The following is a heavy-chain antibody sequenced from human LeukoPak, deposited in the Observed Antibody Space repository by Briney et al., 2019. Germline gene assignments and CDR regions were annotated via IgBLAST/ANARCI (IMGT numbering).Heavy chain of an antibody. Sequence: ASVKVSCKASGYTFTSYGISWVRQAPGQGLGWMGWISAYNGNTNYAQKLQGRVTMTTDTSTSTAYMELRSLRSDDTAVYYCARVFCSGGSCLNWFDPWGQGTLVTVSS. CDR3: ARVFCSGGSCLNWFDP. D-gene: IGHD2-15*01. CDR2: ISAYNGNT. V-gene: IGHV1-18*01. J-gene: IGHJ5*02. CDR1: GYTFTSYG.